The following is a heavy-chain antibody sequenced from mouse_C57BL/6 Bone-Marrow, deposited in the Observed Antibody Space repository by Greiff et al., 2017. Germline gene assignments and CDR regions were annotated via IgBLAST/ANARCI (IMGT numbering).Heavy chain of an antibody. V-gene: IGHV14-4*01. D-gene: IGHD4-1*02. Sequence: VQLQQSGAELVRPGASAKLSSTPSGFNIKDDYMHWLKQRPEQGLGWIGWIDPENGDTEYASKFQGKATITADTSSNTAYLQLSSLTSEDTAVYYCTPTGYYFDYWGQGTTLTVSS. CDR1: GFNIKDDY. CDR3: TPTGYYFDY. CDR2: IDPENGDT. J-gene: IGHJ2*01.